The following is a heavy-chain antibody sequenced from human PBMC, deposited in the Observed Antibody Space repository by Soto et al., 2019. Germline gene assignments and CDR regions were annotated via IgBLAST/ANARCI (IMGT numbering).Heavy chain of an antibody. CDR1: GGSISSSSYY. CDR3: EIEGGDIVLVPAAHGRFYGMDV. CDR2: IYYSGST. D-gene: IGHD2-2*01. V-gene: IGHV4-39*01. J-gene: IGHJ6*02. Sequence: QLQLQESGPGLVKPSETLSLTCTVSGGSISSSSYYWGWIRQPPGKGLEWIGSIYYSGSTYYNPSLKSRVSISVDTSKKQCSLQVSSVTVADTAVYYCEIEGGDIVLVPAAHGRFYGMDVWGEGNTVTVS.